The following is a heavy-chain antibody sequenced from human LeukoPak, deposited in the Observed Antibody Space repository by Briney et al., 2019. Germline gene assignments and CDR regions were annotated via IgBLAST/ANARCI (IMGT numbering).Heavy chain of an antibody. CDR3: ARGSTYYDSSGQVPFDY. CDR1: GFTFSTYA. J-gene: IGHJ4*02. CDR2: ISDTGGNT. Sequence: GGSLRLSCAASGFTFSTYAMSWVRQAPGKGLEWVSGISDTGGNTYYADSVKGRFTISRDNAKNSLYLQMNSLRAEDTAVYYCARGSTYYDSSGQVPFDYWGQGTLVTVSS. D-gene: IGHD3-22*01. V-gene: IGHV3-23*01.